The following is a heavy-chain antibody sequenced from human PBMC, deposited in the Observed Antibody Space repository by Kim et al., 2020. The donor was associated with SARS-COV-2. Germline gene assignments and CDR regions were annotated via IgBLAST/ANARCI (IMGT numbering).Heavy chain of an antibody. CDR3: ARDIVVVPAAMGLYY. V-gene: IGHV1-46*01. Sequence: AQKFQGRVTMTRDTSTSTVYMELSSLRSEDTAVYYCARDIVVVPAAMGLYYWGQGTLVTVSS. J-gene: IGHJ4*02. D-gene: IGHD2-2*01.